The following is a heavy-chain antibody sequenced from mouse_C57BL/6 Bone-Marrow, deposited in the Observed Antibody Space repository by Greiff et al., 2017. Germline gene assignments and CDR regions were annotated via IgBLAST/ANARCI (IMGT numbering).Heavy chain of an antibody. V-gene: IGHV1-55*01. CDR2: IYPGSGST. CDR3: ARDDGSPFAY. Sequence: QVQLQQPGAELVQPGASVTMSCKASGYTFTSYWITWVKQRPGQGLEWIGDIYPGSGSTNYNEKFKSKATLTVDTSSSTAYMQLSSLTSEDSAVYYCARDDGSPFAYWGQGTLVTVSA. J-gene: IGHJ3*01. CDR1: GYTFTSYW. D-gene: IGHD2-3*01.